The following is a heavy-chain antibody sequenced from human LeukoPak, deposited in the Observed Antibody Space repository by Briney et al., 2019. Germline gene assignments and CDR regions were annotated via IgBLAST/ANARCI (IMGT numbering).Heavy chain of an antibody. CDR1: GLTVTSNY. J-gene: IGHJ4*02. Sequence: GESLRLSCAASGLTVTSNYMSWVRQAPGKGLEWVSVIYSDGSTYYADSVKGRFSISRDNSKNTLYLQLNSLRVEDTAVYYCARRPDYGGTPTFDYWGQGTLVTVSS. CDR3: ARRPDYGGTPTFDY. D-gene: IGHD4-23*01. V-gene: IGHV3-66*01. CDR2: IYSDGST.